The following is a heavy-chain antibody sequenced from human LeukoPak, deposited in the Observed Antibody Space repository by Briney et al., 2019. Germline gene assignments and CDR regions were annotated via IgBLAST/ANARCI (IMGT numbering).Heavy chain of an antibody. J-gene: IGHJ6*04. CDR3: AELGITMIGGV. CDR2: ISISGSTI. V-gene: IGHV3-48*03. CDR1: GFTFSK. D-gene: IGHD3-10*02. Sequence: GGSLRLSCAASGFTFSKMNWVRQAPGKGLEWVSYISISGSTIYYSDSVKGRCSISRDNAKNSLYLQMNSLRAEDTAVYYCAELGITMIGGVWGKGTTVTISS.